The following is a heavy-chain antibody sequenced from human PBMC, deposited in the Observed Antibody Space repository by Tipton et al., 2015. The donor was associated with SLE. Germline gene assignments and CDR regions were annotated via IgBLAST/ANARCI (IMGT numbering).Heavy chain of an antibody. D-gene: IGHD3-16*01. CDR3: ARAIGVNYFNF. CDR2: IYHSGST. V-gene: IGHV4-59*08. Sequence: TLSLTCTVSGGSISSYYWSWIRQPPGKGLEWMGWIYHSGSTKYNPSLKSRVTISIDTSKKQFSLNLASVTAADTAVYYCARAIGVNYFNFWGQGILVSVSP. CDR1: GGSISSYY. J-gene: IGHJ4*02.